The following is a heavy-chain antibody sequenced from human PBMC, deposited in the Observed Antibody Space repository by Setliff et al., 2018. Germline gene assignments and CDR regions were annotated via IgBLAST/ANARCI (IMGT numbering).Heavy chain of an antibody. V-gene: IGHV4-30-4*08. D-gene: IGHD2-21*01. CDR3: ARGGEGALGIPYYGMDV. J-gene: IGHJ6*02. CDR1: GGSISSGDYY. CDR2: IYYSGST. Sequence: PSETLSLTCTVSGGSISSGDYYWSWIRQPPGKGLEWIGYIYYSGSTYYNPSLKSRVTISVDTSKNQFSLKLSSATAADTAVYYCARGGEGALGIPYYGMDVWGQGTTVTVSS.